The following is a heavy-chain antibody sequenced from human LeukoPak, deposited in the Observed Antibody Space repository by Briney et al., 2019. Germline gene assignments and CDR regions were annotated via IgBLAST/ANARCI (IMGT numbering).Heavy chain of an antibody. D-gene: IGHD6-13*01. CDR2: ISGSGGST. CDR1: GFTFSSYS. V-gene: IGHV3-23*01. CDR3: ASHLLYSSSWYSAYYFDY. Sequence: GGSLRLSSAASGFTFSSYSMKWVRQAPGKGLEWVSAISGSGGSTYYADSVKGRFTISRDNSKNTLYLQMNSLRAEDTAVYYCASHLLYSSSWYSAYYFDYWGQGTLVTVSS. J-gene: IGHJ4*02.